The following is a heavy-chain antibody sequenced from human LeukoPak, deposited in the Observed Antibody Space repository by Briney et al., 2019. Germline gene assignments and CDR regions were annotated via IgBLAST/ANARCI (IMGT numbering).Heavy chain of an antibody. CDR2: IKQDGSEI. Sequence: GGSLRLSCAASGLIFSSCWMGCVRQAPGGGREWVANIKQDGSEIYYVHSVKRRFTISRDNAKNSLYLQMNSLRDEDTAVYSCAREEDWREIRWGQGTQVTVSS. CDR3: AREEDWREIR. V-gene: IGHV3-7*01. D-gene: IGHD3/OR15-3a*01. J-gene: IGHJ4*02. CDR1: GLIFSSCW.